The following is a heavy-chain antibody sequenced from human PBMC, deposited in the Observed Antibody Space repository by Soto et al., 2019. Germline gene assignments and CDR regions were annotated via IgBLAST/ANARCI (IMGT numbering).Heavy chain of an antibody. V-gene: IGHV3-48*02. CDR2: ISSSSSTI. J-gene: IGHJ3*02. CDR1: GFTFSSYS. CDR3: GGDSSGYYYPDVFDI. Sequence: GGSLRLSCAASGFTFSSYSMNWVRQAPGKGLEWVSYISSSSSTIYYADSVKGRFTISRDNAKNSLYPQMNSLRDEDTAVYYCGGDSSGYYYPDVFDIWGQGTMVTVSS. D-gene: IGHD3-22*01.